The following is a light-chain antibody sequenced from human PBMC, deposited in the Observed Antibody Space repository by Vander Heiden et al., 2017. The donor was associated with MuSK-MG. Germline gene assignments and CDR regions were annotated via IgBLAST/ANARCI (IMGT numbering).Light chain of an antibody. CDR3: RLDFSPPNT. CDR2: WAS. Sequence: DIVMTQSPDSLAVSLGERATINCKSSHSVLSGSNNENYLAWYQQNPGQPPKLLIYWASTRVSAVPDPLSGSGSATDFTLTIISLLAADVAVSYCRLDFSPPNTFGGGTRLAIK. V-gene: IGKV4-1*01. CDR1: HSVLSGSNNENY. J-gene: IGKJ4*01.